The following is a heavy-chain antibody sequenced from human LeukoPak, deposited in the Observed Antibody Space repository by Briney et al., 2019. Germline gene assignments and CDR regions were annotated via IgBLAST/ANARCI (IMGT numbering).Heavy chain of an antibody. V-gene: IGHV4-59*08. D-gene: IGHD3-22*01. CDR2: IFYSGST. CDR1: GGSFSGYY. Sequence: PSETLSLTCAVYGGSFSGYYWSWIRQPPGKGLEWIGYIFYSGSTNYNPSLRSRVTISVDTSKNQFSLKLSSVTAADTAVYYCARHGSVSSGALVWGQGTLVTVSS. J-gene: IGHJ4*02. CDR3: ARHGSVSSGALV.